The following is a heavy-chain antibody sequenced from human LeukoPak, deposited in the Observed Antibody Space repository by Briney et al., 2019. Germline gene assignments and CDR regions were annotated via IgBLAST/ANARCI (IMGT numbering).Heavy chain of an antibody. CDR1: GFTFSSYA. D-gene: IGHD3-3*01. Sequence: PGGSLRLSCAASGFTFSSYAMHWVRQAPGKGLEWVAVISYDGSNKYYADSVKGRFTISRDNSKNTLYLQMNSLRAEDTAVYYCARVGDFWSGPYDYWGQGTLVTVSS. CDR3: ARVGDFWSGPYDY. V-gene: IGHV3-30*04. J-gene: IGHJ4*02. CDR2: ISYDGSNK.